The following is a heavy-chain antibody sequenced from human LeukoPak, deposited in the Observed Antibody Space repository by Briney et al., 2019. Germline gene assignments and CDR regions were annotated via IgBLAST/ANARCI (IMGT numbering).Heavy chain of an antibody. V-gene: IGHV4-4*02. CDR2: IYHSGST. CDR1: GGSISSSNW. CDR3: ARLGATMVRGAVRGKFDY. J-gene: IGHJ4*02. D-gene: IGHD3-10*01. Sequence: SETLSLTCAVSGGSISSSNWWSWVRPPPGKGLEWIGEIYHSGSTNYNPSLKSRVTISVDTSKNQFSLKLSSVTAADTAVYYCARLGATMVRGAVRGKFDYWGQGTLVTVSS.